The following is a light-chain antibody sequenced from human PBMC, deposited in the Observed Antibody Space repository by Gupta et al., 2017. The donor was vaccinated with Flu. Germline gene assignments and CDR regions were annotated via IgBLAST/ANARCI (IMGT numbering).Light chain of an antibody. CDR1: QTVRSY. Sequence: ATLSLSPGESATRSCVAWQTVRSYLGWYKQKPSQAPRLLIYDASIRDTAFPARFGGGGCGKDLALTNSSREQEDFAGYYSQQHCNWPPCTFGQGTKVEIK. J-gene: IGKJ2*02. CDR3: QQHCNWPPCT. V-gene: IGKV3-11*01. CDR2: DAS.